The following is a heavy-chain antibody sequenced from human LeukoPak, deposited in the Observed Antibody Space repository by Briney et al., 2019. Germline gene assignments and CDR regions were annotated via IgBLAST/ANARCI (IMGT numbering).Heavy chain of an antibody. Sequence: GGSLRLSCAASGFTFSSYGMHWVRQAPGKGLECVAVIWYDGSNKYYADSVKGRFTISRDNSKNTLYLQMNSLRAEDTAVYYCAKDPGNWNYGAFDIWGQGTMVTVSS. CDR3: AKDPGNWNYGAFDI. CDR1: GFTFSSYG. V-gene: IGHV3-33*06. J-gene: IGHJ3*02. D-gene: IGHD1-7*01. CDR2: IWYDGSNK.